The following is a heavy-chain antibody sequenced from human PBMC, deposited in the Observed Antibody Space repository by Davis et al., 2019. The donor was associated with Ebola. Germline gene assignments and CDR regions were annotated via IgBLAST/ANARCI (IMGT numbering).Heavy chain of an antibody. CDR2: ISYDGSNK. D-gene: IGHD3-22*01. Sequence: PGGSLRLSCAASGFTFSSYAMHWVRQAPGKGLEWVAVISYDGSNKYYADSVKGRFTISRDNSKNTLYLQMNSLRAEDTAVYYCARDGYYYDSSGHDYWGQGTLVTVSS. CDR3: ARDGYYYDSSGHDY. V-gene: IGHV3-30-3*01. CDR1: GFTFSSYA. J-gene: IGHJ4*02.